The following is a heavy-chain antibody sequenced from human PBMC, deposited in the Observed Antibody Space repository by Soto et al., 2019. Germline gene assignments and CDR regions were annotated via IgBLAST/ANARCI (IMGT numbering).Heavy chain of an antibody. CDR1: GYSISSGYY. V-gene: IGHV4-38-2*02. Sequence: PSETLSLTCAVSGYSISSGYYWGWIRQPPGKGLEWIGSIYHSGSTYYNPSLKSRVTISVDTSKNQFSLKLSSVTAADTAVYYCARDYYDFWSGYPSVFDYWGQGTLVTVS. CDR3: ARDYYDFWSGYPSVFDY. J-gene: IGHJ4*02. D-gene: IGHD3-3*01. CDR2: IYHSGST.